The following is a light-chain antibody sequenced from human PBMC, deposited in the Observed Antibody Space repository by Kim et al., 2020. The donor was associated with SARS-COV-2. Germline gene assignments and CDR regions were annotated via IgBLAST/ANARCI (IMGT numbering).Light chain of an antibody. CDR1: QTVNTY. CDR2: DAS. J-gene: IGKJ2*01. CDR3: QHRYSWPPMYT. Sequence: EIVLTQSPATLSLSPGERATLSCRASQTVNTYLAWYQQKPGQAPRLLIYDASNRATDIPDRFSGSGSGTDFTLTISSLEPEDFAIYYCQHRYSWPPMYTFGQGTKLEI. V-gene: IGKV3-11*01.